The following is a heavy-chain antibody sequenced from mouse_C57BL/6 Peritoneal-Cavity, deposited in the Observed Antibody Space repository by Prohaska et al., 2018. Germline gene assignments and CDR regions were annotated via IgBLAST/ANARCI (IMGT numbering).Heavy chain of an antibody. CDR2: MYPGSGST. J-gene: IGHJ1*03. Sequence: QVQLQQPGAELVKPGASVKMSCKASGYTFTSYWITWVKQRPGQGLEWIGDMYPGSGSTNYNEKFKSKATLTVDTSASTAYMQLSSLRSEDSEVYCCAKYYGRDWYFDVWGTGTTVTVSS. CDR3: AKYYGRDWYFDV. V-gene: IGHV1-55*01. D-gene: IGHD1-1*01. CDR1: GYTFTSYW.